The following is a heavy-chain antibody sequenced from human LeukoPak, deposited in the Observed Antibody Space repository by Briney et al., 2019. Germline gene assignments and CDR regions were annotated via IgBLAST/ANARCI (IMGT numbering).Heavy chain of an antibody. J-gene: IGHJ4*02. Sequence: GASVKVSCKASGGTFSSYAISWVRQAPGQGLEWMGRIIPILGIANYAQKFQGRVTITADKSTSTAYMELSSLRSEDTAVYYCARLSGSYYSGPFDYWGQGTLVTVSS. V-gene: IGHV1-69*04. CDR2: IIPILGIA. CDR3: ARLSGSYYSGPFDY. D-gene: IGHD3-10*01. CDR1: GGTFSSYA.